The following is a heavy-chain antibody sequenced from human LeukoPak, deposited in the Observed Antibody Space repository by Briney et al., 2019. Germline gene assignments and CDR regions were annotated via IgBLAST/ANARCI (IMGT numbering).Heavy chain of an antibody. CDR1: GFTFSSYG. J-gene: IGHJ4*02. D-gene: IGHD6-19*01. Sequence: GGSLRLSCAASGFTFSSYGMHWVRQAPGKGLEWVSSISSSSSYIYYADSVKGRFTISRDNAKNSLYLQMNSLRAEDTAVYYCARDRQWLALDYWGQGTLVTVSS. V-gene: IGHV3-21*01. CDR2: ISSSSSYI. CDR3: ARDRQWLALDY.